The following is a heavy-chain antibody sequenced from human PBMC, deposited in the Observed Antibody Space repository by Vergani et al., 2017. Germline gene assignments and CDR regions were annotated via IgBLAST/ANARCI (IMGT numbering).Heavy chain of an antibody. Sequence: QVQLVQSGAEVKKPGSSVKVSCKASGGTFSSYAISWVRQAPGQGLEWMGGIIPIFGTANYAQKFQGRVTITADESTCTAHMELSSLRSEDTAVYYCATYMWGDVVVVAGTYYYGMDVWGQGTTVTVSS. V-gene: IGHV1-69*01. CDR3: ATYMWGDVVVVAGTYYYGMDV. D-gene: IGHD2-15*01. CDR1: GGTFSSYA. CDR2: IIPIFGTA. J-gene: IGHJ6*02.